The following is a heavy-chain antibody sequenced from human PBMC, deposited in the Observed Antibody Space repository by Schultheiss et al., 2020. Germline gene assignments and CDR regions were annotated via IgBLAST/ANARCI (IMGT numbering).Heavy chain of an antibody. Sequence: GGSLRLSCVASGFTFSSHGIYWVRQAPGKGLEWVASVKRDGSEKHYVDSVKGRFTISRDNAKNSVYLQMNSVRAEDTAVYYCTRGRDGTYDSWGQGTLVNGYS. D-gene: IGHD1-26*01. J-gene: IGHJ5*01. CDR3: TRGRDGTYDS. CDR1: GFTFSSHG. CDR2: VKRDGSEK. V-gene: IGHV3-7*01.